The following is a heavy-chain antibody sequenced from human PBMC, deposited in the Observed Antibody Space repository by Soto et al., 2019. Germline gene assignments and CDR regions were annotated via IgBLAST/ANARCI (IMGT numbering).Heavy chain of an antibody. CDR3: AKDPRLQDYYYYYMDV. CDR2: ISGSGGRT. D-gene: IGHD2-21*02. Sequence: GGSLRLSCAASGFTFSMYTMSWVRQAPGKGLKWVSGISGSGGRTYYADSVKGRFTISRDNFKNTLYLQMNSLRAEDTGVYYCAKDPRLQDYYYYYMDVWGKGTTVTVSS. J-gene: IGHJ6*03. V-gene: IGHV3-23*01. CDR1: GFTFSMYT.